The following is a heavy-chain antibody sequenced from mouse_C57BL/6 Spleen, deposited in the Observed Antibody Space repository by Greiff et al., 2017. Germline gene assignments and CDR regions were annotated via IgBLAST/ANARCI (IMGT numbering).Heavy chain of an antibody. CDR3: ARYSSGSRFAY. V-gene: IGHV1-20*01. J-gene: IGHJ3*01. CDR1: GYSFTGYF. Sequence: VQLKESGPELVKPGDSVKISCKASGYSFTGYFMNWVMQSHGKSLEWIGRINPYNGDTFYNQKFKGKATLTVDKSSSTAHMELRSLTSEDSAVYYCARYSSGSRFAYWGQGTLVTVSA. CDR2: INPYNGDT. D-gene: IGHD3-2*02.